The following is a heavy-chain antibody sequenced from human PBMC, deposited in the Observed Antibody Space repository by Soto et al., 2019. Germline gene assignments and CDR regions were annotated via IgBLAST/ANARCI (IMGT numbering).Heavy chain of an antibody. Sequence: ASVKVSCKASGYTFTGYYMHWVRQAPGQGLERMGWINPNSGGTNYAQKFQGWVTMTRDTSISTAYMELSRLRSDDTAVYYCARGYPPGGYSGYDYHFDYWGQGTLVTVSS. CDR3: ARGYPPGGYSGYDYHFDY. V-gene: IGHV1-2*04. CDR2: INPNSGGT. D-gene: IGHD5-12*01. J-gene: IGHJ4*02. CDR1: GYTFTGYY.